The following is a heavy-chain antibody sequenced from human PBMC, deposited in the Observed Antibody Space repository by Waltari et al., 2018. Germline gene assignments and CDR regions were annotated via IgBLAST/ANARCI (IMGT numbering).Heavy chain of an antibody. D-gene: IGHD2-2*01. V-gene: IGHV1-24*01. Sequence: QVQLVQSGAEVKKPGASVKVSCKVSGYTLTELSMHWVRQAPGKGREWSGGFDPEEGETIYAQKFQGRVTMTEDTSTDTAYMELSSLRSEDTAVYYCATGGAVVPAASTFDYWGQGTLVTVSS. J-gene: IGHJ4*02. CDR2: FDPEEGET. CDR1: GYTLTELS. CDR3: ATGGAVVPAASTFDY.